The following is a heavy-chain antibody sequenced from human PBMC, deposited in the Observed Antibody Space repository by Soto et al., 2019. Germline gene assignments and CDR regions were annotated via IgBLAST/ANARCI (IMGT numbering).Heavy chain of an antibody. Sequence: EVQLVESGGGLVQPGGSLRLSCVASGFPFRNYWMSWLGQAPGKGLEWVANTNQDGRERYSVDSVKGRFTISRDNAKNSMHLQMNSLRAEDTAVYYCARDGSGYSTDWGQGTLVTVSS. D-gene: IGHD5-18*01. J-gene: IGHJ4*02. CDR2: TNQDGRER. CDR1: GFPFRNYW. CDR3: ARDGSGYSTD. V-gene: IGHV3-7*01.